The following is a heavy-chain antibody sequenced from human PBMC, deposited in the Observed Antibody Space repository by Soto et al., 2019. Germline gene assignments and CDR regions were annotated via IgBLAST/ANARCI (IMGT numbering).Heavy chain of an antibody. CDR1: GYTFSSYC. CDR2: ISAYNGKT. CDR3: ARRYGDYAVPFDY. J-gene: IGHJ4*02. Sequence: GASMKVSCKASGYTFSSYCISWVRQAPGQGLEWKGWISAYNGKTKYAKKLQGRGTMTTDTSTSTAYKELGGLRSDDPAVYYCARRYGDYAVPFDYWGQGTLATVSS. V-gene: IGHV1-18*01. D-gene: IGHD4-17*01.